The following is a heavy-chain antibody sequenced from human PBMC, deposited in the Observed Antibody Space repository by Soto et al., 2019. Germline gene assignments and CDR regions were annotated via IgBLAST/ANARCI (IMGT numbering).Heavy chain of an antibody. CDR1: GGTFSSYA. CDR2: IIPIFGTA. V-gene: IGHV1-69*13. CDR3: ARDGRTVIAVAGTYYYYYGMDV. D-gene: IGHD6-19*01. J-gene: IGHJ6*02. Sequence: SVKVSCKASGGTFSSYAISWVRQAPGQGLEWMGGIIPIFGTANYAQKFQGRVTITADESTSTAYMELSSLRSEDTAVYYCARDGRTVIAVAGTYYYYYGMDVWGQGTTVTV.